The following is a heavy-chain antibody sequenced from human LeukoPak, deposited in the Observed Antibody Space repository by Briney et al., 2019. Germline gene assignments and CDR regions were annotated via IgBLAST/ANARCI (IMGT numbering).Heavy chain of an antibody. Sequence: SETLSLTCTVSGGSISSSSYYWGWIRQPPGKGLEWIGSIYYSGSTYYNPSLKSRVTISVDTSKNQFSLKLSSVTAADTAVYYCARESGRDGYNEKDYWGQGTLVTVSS. CDR2: IYYSGST. CDR1: GGSISSSSYY. V-gene: IGHV4-39*07. CDR3: ARESGRDGYNEKDY. D-gene: IGHD5-24*01. J-gene: IGHJ4*02.